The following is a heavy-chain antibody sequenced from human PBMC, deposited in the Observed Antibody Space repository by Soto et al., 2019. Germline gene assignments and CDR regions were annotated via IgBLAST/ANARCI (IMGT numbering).Heavy chain of an antibody. V-gene: IGHV1-58*01. CDR3: AADPKFQPGIAAAGRTGKFDY. CDR1: GFTFTSSA. CDR2: IVVGSGNT. D-gene: IGHD6-13*01. Sequence: ASVKVSCKASGFTFTSSAVQWVRQARGQRLEWIGWIVVGSGNTNYAQKFQERVTITRDMSTSTAYMELSSLRSEDTAVYYCAADPKFQPGIAAAGRTGKFDYWGQGTLVTVSS. J-gene: IGHJ4*02.